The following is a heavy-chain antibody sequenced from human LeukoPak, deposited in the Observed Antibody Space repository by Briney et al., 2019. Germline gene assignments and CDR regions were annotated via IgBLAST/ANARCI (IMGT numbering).Heavy chain of an antibody. CDR3: ARGTLPGNY. V-gene: IGHV4-34*01. Sequence: SETLSLTCAVYGGSFSGYYWSWIRQPPGKGLEWIGEINHSGSTNYNPSLKSRVTISVDTSKNQSSLKLSSVTAADTAVYYCARGTLPGNYWGQGTLVTVSS. CDR1: GGSFSGYY. CDR2: INHSGST. D-gene: IGHD2/OR15-2a*01. J-gene: IGHJ4*02.